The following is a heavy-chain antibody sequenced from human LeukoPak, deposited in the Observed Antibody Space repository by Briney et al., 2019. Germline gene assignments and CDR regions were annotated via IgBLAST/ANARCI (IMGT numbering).Heavy chain of an antibody. D-gene: IGHD3-16*01. CDR3: ARVRYRLAETYIDY. CDR1: GYTFTSYD. Sequence: ASVKVSCKASGYTFTSYDINWVRQATGQGLEWMRWMNPNSDNTGYAQKFQGRVTMTRDTSISTAYMELSRLRSDDTAVYYCARVRYRLAETYIDYWGQGTLVTVSS. CDR2: MNPNSDNT. J-gene: IGHJ4*02. V-gene: IGHV1-8*01.